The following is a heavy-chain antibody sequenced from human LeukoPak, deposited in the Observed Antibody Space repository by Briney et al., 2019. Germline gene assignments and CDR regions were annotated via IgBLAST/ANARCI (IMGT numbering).Heavy chain of an antibody. Sequence: ASVTVSFTPSGYTFTSYYMHWVRQAPGQGLEWMGIINPSGGTTVYAQKFQGRVAMTRDTSTSTVYMQLSSLRSADTAAYYCARGGAQRYCFDYWGQGTLVTVSS. D-gene: IGHD3-16*01. V-gene: IGHV1-46*03. J-gene: IGHJ4*02. CDR1: GYTFTSYY. CDR2: INPSGGTT. CDR3: ARGGAQRYCFDY.